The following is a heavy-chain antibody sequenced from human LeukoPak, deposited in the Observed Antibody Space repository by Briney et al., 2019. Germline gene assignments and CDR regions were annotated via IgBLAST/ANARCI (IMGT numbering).Heavy chain of an antibody. D-gene: IGHD2-15*01. CDR2: INPNTGGT. J-gene: IGHJ4*02. V-gene: IGHV1-2*02. CDR3: AGGYCSGGSCPFDY. CDR1: GYTFADYY. Sequence: ASVRVSCKASGYTFADYYIHWVRQAPGQGLEWMGLINPNTGGTNYAQNFQGRVTMTRDTSISTAYMEVSRLRSDDTAVYYCAGGYCSGGSCPFDYWGQGTLVTVSS.